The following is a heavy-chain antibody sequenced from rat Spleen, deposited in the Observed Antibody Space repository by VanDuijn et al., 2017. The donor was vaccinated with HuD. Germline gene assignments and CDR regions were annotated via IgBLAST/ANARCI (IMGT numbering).Heavy chain of an antibody. Sequence: EVQLVESGGDLVQPGRSLKLSCAASGFIFNNYDMAWVRQAPTKGLEWVASISPSGTSTYYRDSVKGRFTISRDNAKSTLYLQMDSLRSEDTATYYCARHKIIRGTGEDYWGQGVMVTVSS. CDR3: ARHKIIRGTGEDY. D-gene: IGHD4-3*01. CDR1: GFIFNNYD. CDR2: ISPSGTST. V-gene: IGHV5-25*01. J-gene: IGHJ2*01.